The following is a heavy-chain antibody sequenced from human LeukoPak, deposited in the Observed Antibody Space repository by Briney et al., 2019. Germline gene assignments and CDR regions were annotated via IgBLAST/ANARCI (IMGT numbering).Heavy chain of an antibody. CDR3: SRIRSESSGWSPFDY. Sequence: GGSLRLSCAASGFTVSSNYMSWVRQAPGKGLEWVSVIYSGGSTYYADSVKGRFTISRDNSKNTLYLQMNSLRAEDTAVYYCSRIRSESSGWSPFDYWGQGTLVTVSS. CDR2: IYSGGST. D-gene: IGHD6-19*01. CDR1: GFTVSSNY. J-gene: IGHJ4*02. V-gene: IGHV3-66*01.